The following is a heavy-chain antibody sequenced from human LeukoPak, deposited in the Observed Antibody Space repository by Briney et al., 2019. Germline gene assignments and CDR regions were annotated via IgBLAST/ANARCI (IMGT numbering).Heavy chain of an antibody. V-gene: IGHV1-18*01. J-gene: IGHJ4*02. CDR1: GYTFTIYG. CDR2: ICPYNGNT. CDR3: ARLLTTITPRNYY. Sequence: ASVKVSCKASGYTFTIYGITWVRQAPGQGLEWMGWICPYNGNTNYAQKLQGRVTMTTDTSTSTAYMELRSLRSDGTPVYYCARLLTTITPRNYYWGQGTLVTVSS. D-gene: IGHD5-24*01.